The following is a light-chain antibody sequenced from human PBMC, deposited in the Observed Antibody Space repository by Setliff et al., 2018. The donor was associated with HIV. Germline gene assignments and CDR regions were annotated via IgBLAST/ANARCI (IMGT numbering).Light chain of an antibody. CDR2: EVS. CDR1: STDISTFTF. V-gene: IGLV2-14*03. J-gene: IGLJ1*01. CDR3: SSYSRTTRHV. Sequence: QSVLTQPASVSGSPGQSLTISCTGTSTDISTFTFVSWFQQYPGKAPKLIIYEVSQRPSGVSGRFSASKSGNTASLTISGLQADDEADYYCSSYSRTTRHVFGTGTKGTV.